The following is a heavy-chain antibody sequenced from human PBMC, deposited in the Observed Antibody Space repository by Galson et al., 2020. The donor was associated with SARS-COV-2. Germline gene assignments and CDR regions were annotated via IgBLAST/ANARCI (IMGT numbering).Heavy chain of an antibody. V-gene: IGHV3-48*03. Sequence: GGSLRLSCAASGFIFSDYEATWARQAPGKGLEWLSHINSSGDRTYYADSVKGRFTISRDNAKNSLYLQMNTLRADDTALYYCARESRATGNGFFYIWGQGTLVTVSS. CDR3: ARESRATGNGFFYI. J-gene: IGHJ4*02. CDR1: GFIFSDYE. D-gene: IGHD1-1*01. CDR2: INSSGDRT.